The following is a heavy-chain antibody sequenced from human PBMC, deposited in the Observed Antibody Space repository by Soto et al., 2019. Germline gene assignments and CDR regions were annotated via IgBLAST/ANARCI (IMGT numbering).Heavy chain of an antibody. D-gene: IGHD2-8*01. V-gene: IGHV3-73*01. CDR3: TRLEYWSNGGCDNVMEV. Sequence: EVQLVESGGGLVQPGGSLKLSCAASGFRFSGSAMHWVRQASGKGLEWVGRIKSKARDYATAYAASVKGRFIISRDDSKNTVYLPMDSLKIEDTAVYYCTRLEYWSNGGCDNVMEVWGQGTTATVSS. J-gene: IGHJ6*02. CDR1: GFRFSGSA. CDR2: IKSKARDYAT.